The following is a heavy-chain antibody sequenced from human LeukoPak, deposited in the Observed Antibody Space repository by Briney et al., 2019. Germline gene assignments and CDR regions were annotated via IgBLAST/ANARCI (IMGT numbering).Heavy chain of an antibody. CDR1: GFTFSSYE. D-gene: IGHD4-17*01. Sequence: GGSLRLSCAASGFTFSSYEMNWVRQAPGKGLEWVSYISSSGSTIYYADSVKGRFTISRDNAKNSLYLQMNSLRAEDTAVYYCAREGDGDYSLVLYYYYYMDVWGKGTTVTISS. CDR3: AREGDGDYSLVLYYYYYMDV. J-gene: IGHJ6*03. CDR2: ISSSGSTI. V-gene: IGHV3-48*03.